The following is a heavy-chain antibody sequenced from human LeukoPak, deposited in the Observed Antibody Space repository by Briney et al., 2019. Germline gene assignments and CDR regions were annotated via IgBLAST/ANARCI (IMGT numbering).Heavy chain of an antibody. CDR3: GRVLPTMLWFGELLGSGVWFDP. Sequence: SETLSLTCTVSGGSISSYYWSWIRQPPGKGLEWIGYIYYSGSTNYNPSLKSRVTISVDTSKNQFSLKLSSVTAADTAVYYCGRVLPTMLWFGELLGSGVWFDPWGQGTLVTVSS. J-gene: IGHJ5*02. V-gene: IGHV4-59*01. CDR1: GGSISSYY. CDR2: IYYSGST. D-gene: IGHD3-10*01.